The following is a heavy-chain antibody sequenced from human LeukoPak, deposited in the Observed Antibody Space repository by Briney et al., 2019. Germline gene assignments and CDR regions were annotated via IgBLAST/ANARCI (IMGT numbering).Heavy chain of an antibody. Sequence: ASVKVSCKASGSTFSSYDINWVRQATGQGLEWMGWMNPNSGDTGYTQRFQGRVTMTRDTSISTAYMELSRLRSDDTAVYYCAIFTVTTVPIDYWGQGTLVTVSS. CDR1: GSTFSSYD. CDR2: MNPNSGDT. D-gene: IGHD4-17*01. CDR3: AIFTVTTVPIDY. V-gene: IGHV1-8*02. J-gene: IGHJ4*02.